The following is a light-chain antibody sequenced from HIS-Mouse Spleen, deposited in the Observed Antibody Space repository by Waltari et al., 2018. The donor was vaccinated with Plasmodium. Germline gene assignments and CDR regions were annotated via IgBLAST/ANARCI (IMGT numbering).Light chain of an antibody. CDR1: QSVSSY. CDR2: DAY. J-gene: IGKJ4*01. CDR3: QQRRNWPQVLT. V-gene: IGKV3-11*01. Sequence: DIVLTQSPATLSLSPAERATLSSRASQSVSSYLAWSQQKPGQAPRLLIYDAYNRATGIPARFSGSGSGTDFTLTISSLEPEDFAVYYCQQRRNWPQVLTFGGGTKVEIK.